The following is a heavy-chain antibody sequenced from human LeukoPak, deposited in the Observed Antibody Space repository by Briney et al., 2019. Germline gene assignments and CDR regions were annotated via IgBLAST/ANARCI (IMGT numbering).Heavy chain of an antibody. Sequence: ASVTVPCKTSGYTFTGYYIHWVRQAPGQGLEWMGWISPDSGGTDYAQKFQGRVTMTRDTSISTYYMDLGRLRYDDTAMYFCARVRGTTSAGHLDYWGQGTLVTVSS. CDR3: ARVRGTTSAGHLDY. CDR2: ISPDSGGT. J-gene: IGHJ4*02. V-gene: IGHV1-2*02. CDR1: GYTFTGYY. D-gene: IGHD1-1*01.